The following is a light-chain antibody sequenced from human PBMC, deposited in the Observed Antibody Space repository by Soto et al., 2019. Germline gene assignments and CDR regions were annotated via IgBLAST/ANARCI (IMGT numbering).Light chain of an antibody. V-gene: IGKV3-15*01. CDR1: QSISRS. CDR2: DAS. Sequence: EIVLTQSPAILSVSPGERATLSCRASQSISRSLAWYQQKPGQAPRLLISDASTRATGIPARFSGSGSGTDFTLTSSSLEPEDFAVYYCQQYYNWPRTFGQGTRLEIK. J-gene: IGKJ5*01. CDR3: QQYYNWPRT.